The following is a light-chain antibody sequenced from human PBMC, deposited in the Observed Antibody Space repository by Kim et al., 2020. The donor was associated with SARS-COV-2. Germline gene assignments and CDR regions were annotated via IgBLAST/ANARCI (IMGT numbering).Light chain of an antibody. J-gene: IGKJ1*01. CDR1: QSVSSN. Sequence: CPGESATLSCRASQSVSSNLAWYQQKPGQAPRLLIYGASTRATGIPARFSGSGSGTEFTLTISSLQSEDFAVYYCQQYNNWPPWTFGQGTKVDIK. V-gene: IGKV3-15*01. CDR2: GAS. CDR3: QQYNNWPPWT.